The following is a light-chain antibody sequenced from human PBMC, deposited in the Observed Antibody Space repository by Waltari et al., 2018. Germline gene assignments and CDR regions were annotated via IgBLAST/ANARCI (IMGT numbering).Light chain of an antibody. J-gene: IGKJ5*01. Sequence: IQLTQSPSSLSASVGDRVTITCRSSQGISSNFAWYQQKPGNAPNLLISAASTLQSGVPLRFSGTGSGTDFTLTISSLQPEDFATYYCQQLNSYPITFGQATRLEIK. V-gene: IGKV1-9*01. CDR3: QQLNSYPIT. CDR2: AAS. CDR1: QGISSN.